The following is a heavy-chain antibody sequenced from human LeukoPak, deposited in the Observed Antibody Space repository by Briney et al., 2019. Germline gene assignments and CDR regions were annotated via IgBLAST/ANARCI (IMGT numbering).Heavy chain of an antibody. CDR2: IYYSGST. CDR3: ARVTRAYNYGSDF. J-gene: IGHJ4*02. D-gene: IGHD5-18*01. V-gene: IGHV4-59*01. CDR1: GGSISSYY. Sequence: SETLSLTCTVSGGSISSYYWSWIRQPPGKGLEWIGYIYYSGSTNYNPSLMSRVTILVDTSKNQFSLKLSSVTAADTALNYCARVTRAYNYGSDFWGQGTLVTVSS.